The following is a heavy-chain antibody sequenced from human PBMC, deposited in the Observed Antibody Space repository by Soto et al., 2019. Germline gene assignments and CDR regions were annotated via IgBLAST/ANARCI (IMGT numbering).Heavy chain of an antibody. J-gene: IGHJ6*02. CDR3: AKLDIVVVPAAIAPWDYYGMDV. CDR1: GGSISSSSYY. D-gene: IGHD2-2*02. CDR2: IYYSGST. V-gene: IGHV4-39*01. Sequence: ETLSLTCTVSGGSISSSSYYWGWIRQPPGKGLEWIGSIYYSGSTYYNPSLKSRVTISVDTSKNQFSLKLSSVTAADTAVYYCAKLDIVVVPAAIAPWDYYGMDVWGQGTTVTVSS.